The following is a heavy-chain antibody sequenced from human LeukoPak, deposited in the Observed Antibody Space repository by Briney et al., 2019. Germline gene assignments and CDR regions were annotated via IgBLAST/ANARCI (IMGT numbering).Heavy chain of an antibody. D-gene: IGHD2-15*01. V-gene: IGHV4-4*09. CDR3: ARLNCSGGSCYLINYFDY. CDR1: GGSISSYY. CDR2: IYTSGST. Sequence: PSETLSLTCAVSGGSISSYYWSWIRQPPGKGLEWIGYIYTSGSTNYNPSLKSRVTISVDTSKNQFSLKLSSVTAADTAMYYCARLNCSGGSCYLINYFDYWGKGTLVTVSS. J-gene: IGHJ4*02.